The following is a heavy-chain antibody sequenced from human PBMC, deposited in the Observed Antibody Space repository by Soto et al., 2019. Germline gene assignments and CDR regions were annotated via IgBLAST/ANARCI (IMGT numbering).Heavy chain of an antibody. CDR3: AKDTVRGVILY. D-gene: IGHD3-10*01. V-gene: IGHV3-23*01. J-gene: IGHJ4*02. CDR1: GFTFSSYA. Sequence: TXASLRLSCAASGFTFSSYAMSGVRQAPGKGLEWVSAISGSGGSTYYADSVKGRFTISRDNSKNTLYLQMNSLRAEDTAVYYCAKDTVRGVILYWGQGTLVTVSS. CDR2: ISGSGGST.